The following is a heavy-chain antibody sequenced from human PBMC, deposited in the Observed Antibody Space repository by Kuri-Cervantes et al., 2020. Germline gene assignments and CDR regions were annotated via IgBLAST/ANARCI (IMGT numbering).Heavy chain of an antibody. Sequence: SVKVSCKASGGTFSSYAISWVRQAPGQGLEWMGGIIPIFGTANYAQKFQGRVTITADKSTSTAYMELSSLRSEDTAVYYCASSNVVVTAINYYYYYMDVWGKGTTVTVSS. D-gene: IGHD2-21*02. V-gene: IGHV1-69*06. CDR3: ASSNVVVTAINYYYYYMDV. CDR1: GGTFSSYA. CDR2: IIPIFGTA. J-gene: IGHJ6*03.